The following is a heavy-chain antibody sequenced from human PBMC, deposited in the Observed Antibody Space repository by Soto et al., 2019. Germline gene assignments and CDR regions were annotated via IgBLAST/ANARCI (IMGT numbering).Heavy chain of an antibody. CDR1: GGSISSSSYY. Sequence: QLQLQESGPGLVKPSETLSLTCTVSGGSISSSSYYWGWIRQPPGKGLEWIGSIYYSGSTYYNPSLKSRVTISVDSSKSQFSLQLCPVTAADTAVYYCASFTSGMFWSGYYYFDYWGQGTLVTVSS. CDR2: IYYSGST. J-gene: IGHJ4*02. D-gene: IGHD3-3*01. V-gene: IGHV4-39*01. CDR3: ASFTSGMFWSGYYYFDY.